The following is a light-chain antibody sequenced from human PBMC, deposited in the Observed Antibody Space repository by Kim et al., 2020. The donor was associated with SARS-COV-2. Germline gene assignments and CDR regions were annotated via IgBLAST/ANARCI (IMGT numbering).Light chain of an antibody. V-gene: IGKV3-11*01. CDR2: EGS. Sequence: PGERATLSCRASQSSATYLAWYQQRPGQAPRLLIYEGSNRATGTPGRISGSGSGTDFTLAINSLQPEDFAGYYCQQRSNWPLTFGGGTKVDIK. CDR3: QQRSNWPLT. CDR1: QSSATY. J-gene: IGKJ4*01.